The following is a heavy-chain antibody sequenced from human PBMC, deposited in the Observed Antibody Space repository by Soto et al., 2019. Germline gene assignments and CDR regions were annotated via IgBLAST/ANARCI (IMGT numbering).Heavy chain of an antibody. V-gene: IGHV3-48*02. J-gene: IGHJ4*02. CDR2: SSPRGDTI. CDR3: AKGPHTNVGWPYYFES. Sequence: PGGSLRLSCVASGFSLANYPMNWVSQTPGKGLEWISYSSPRGDTIYYADSVEGRFTISRDNARNSLSLHMSSLRDEDSALYYCAKGPHTNVGWPYYFESWGQGVPVTVSS. D-gene: IGHD6-19*01. CDR1: GFSLANYP.